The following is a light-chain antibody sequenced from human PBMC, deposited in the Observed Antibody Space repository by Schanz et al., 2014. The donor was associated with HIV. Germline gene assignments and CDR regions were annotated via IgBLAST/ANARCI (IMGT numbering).Light chain of an antibody. V-gene: IGLV2-8*01. CDR1: SSDVGGYKY. CDR2: EVS. J-gene: IGLJ3*02. CDR3: SSYTTNSTWV. Sequence: QSALTQPPSASGSPGQSVTISCTGTSSDVGGYKYVSWYQQHPGKAPKLLIYEVSKRPLGVPDRFSGSKSGNTASLTVSRLQAEDEADYYCSSYTTNSTWVFGGGTKLTVL.